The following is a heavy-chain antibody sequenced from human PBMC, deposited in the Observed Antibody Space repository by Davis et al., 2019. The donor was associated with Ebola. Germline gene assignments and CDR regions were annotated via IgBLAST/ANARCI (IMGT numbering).Heavy chain of an antibody. CDR1: GVSFSDSY. V-gene: IGHV4-34*01. CDR2: INHSGGT. D-gene: IGHD1-14*01. J-gene: IGHJ4*02. CDR3: ARRRTTYNDVRYFDL. Sequence: PSETLSLTCSVYGVSFSDSYYSWIRQPPGEGLEWIGEINHSGGTNYNPSLKSRFTMSVDMSNNQISLKLYSVTAADTGLYYCARRRTTYNDVRYFDLWGQGNLVTVSS.